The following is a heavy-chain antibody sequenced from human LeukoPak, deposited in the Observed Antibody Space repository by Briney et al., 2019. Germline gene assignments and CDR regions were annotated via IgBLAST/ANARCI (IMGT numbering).Heavy chain of an antibody. CDR3: ARGDYGDYSVIDY. CDR2: ISYHAIHH. Sequence: TFXXXGMHWVRQXPGKGLEWVALISYHAIHHYYPASFQGRFTISRDNSKNTLYLQITTLTAEDTAVYYCARGDYGDYSVIDYWGQGTLVTVSS. V-gene: IGHV3-33*01. D-gene: IGHD4-17*01. CDR1: TFXXXG. J-gene: IGHJ4*02.